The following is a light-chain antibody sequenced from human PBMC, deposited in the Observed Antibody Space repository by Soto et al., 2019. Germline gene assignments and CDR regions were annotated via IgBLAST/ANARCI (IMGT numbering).Light chain of an antibody. CDR3: QHYHSSPLT. Sequence: EIALTQSPGTLSLSRGERATLSCRASQSVSSSYLAWYQQKPGQAPRLLIYGASSRATGIPDRFSGSGSGTDFTLTITRLEPEDFAVYYCQHYHSSPLTFGGGPRWRS. V-gene: IGKV3-20*01. CDR1: QSVSSSY. CDR2: GAS. J-gene: IGKJ4*01.